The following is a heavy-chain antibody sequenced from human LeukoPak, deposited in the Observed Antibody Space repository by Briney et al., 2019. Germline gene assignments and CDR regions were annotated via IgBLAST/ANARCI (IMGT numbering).Heavy chain of an antibody. J-gene: IGHJ4*02. CDR1: GFTFSNYG. CDR3: AKIQDFLISTARPIDY. V-gene: IGHV3-23*01. Sequence: GGSLRLSWAGSGFTFSNYGMRWVRQAQGKGLEWVSAMSGGGGNINYGGSVKGGLTISRHNPKNSLYLQINSLRVEDTAIYYCAKIQDFLISTARPIDYWVQGTLVTVSS. D-gene: IGHD6-6*01. CDR2: MSGGGGNI.